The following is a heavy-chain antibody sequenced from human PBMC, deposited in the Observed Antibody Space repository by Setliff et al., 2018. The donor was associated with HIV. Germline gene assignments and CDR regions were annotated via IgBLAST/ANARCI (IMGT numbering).Heavy chain of an antibody. CDR1: DDSISSYY. Sequence: PSETLSLTCTVSDDSISSYYWSWIRQPPGQGLEWIGYIYYTGTTKYNPSLKSRATISIDTSKNQFSLKLTSVTAADTAVYYCAREWLQHTGDDAFDVWGQGTLVTVSS. D-gene: IGHD5-12*01. CDR2: IYYTGTT. CDR3: AREWLQHTGDDAFDV. J-gene: IGHJ3*01. V-gene: IGHV4-59*01.